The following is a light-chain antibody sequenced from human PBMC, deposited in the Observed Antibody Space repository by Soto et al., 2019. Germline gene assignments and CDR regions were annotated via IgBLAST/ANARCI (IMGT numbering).Light chain of an antibody. Sequence: EIVLTQSPATLSLSPGERATLSCRASQSVSSYLAWYRQKPGQAPRLLIFDASNRAAGITARFSGSGSGTDFALTISSLEPEDFAVYYCQQRITWPYTFGLGTKLEFK. CDR1: QSVSSY. V-gene: IGKV3-11*01. CDR3: QQRITWPYT. CDR2: DAS. J-gene: IGKJ2*01.